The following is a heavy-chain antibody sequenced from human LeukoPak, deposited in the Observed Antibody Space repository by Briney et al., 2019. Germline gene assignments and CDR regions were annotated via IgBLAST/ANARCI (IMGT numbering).Heavy chain of an antibody. D-gene: IGHD3-22*01. CDR3: ARRAGDYSHPYDY. Sequence: GGSLRLSCTVSGFTVSTNSMSWVRQAPGKGLEWVSFIYTSGSTHNSDSVKGRFTISRDSSKNTLYLQMNSLRAEDTAVYYCARRAGDYSHPYDYWGQGTLVTVSS. CDR1: GFTVSTNS. CDR2: IYTSGST. J-gene: IGHJ4*02. V-gene: IGHV3-53*01.